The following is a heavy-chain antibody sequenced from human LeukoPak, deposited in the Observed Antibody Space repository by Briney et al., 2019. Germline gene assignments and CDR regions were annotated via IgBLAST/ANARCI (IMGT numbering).Heavy chain of an antibody. Sequence: QPGRSLRLSCAASGFTFSSYWMTWVRQAPGKGLEWVANINQDGSEKYYVDSVKGRFTISRDNAKNSLYLQMKRLRAEDTAIYYCARDLYSIGGYSYGPPGYWGQGTLVTVSS. CDR1: GFTFSSYW. J-gene: IGHJ4*02. CDR2: INQDGSEK. D-gene: IGHD5-18*01. V-gene: IGHV3-7*01. CDR3: ARDLYSIGGYSYGPPGY.